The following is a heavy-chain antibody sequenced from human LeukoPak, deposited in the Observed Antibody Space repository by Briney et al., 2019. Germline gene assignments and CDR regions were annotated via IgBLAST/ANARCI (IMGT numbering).Heavy chain of an antibody. D-gene: IGHD3-10*01. CDR3: ARRITMVRGGGIYGY. CDR2: MNPNSGNT. Sequence: ASVKASCKASGYTFTSYDINWVRQATGQGLEWMGWMNPNSGNTGYAQKFQGRVTMTRNTSISTAYMELSSLRSEDTAVYYCARRITMVRGGGIYGYWGQGTLVTVSS. CDR1: GYTFTSYD. J-gene: IGHJ4*02. V-gene: IGHV1-8*01.